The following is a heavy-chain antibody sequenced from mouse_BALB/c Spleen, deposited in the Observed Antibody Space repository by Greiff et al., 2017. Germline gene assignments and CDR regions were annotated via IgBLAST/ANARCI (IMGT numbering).Heavy chain of an antibody. CDR1: GFSLTSYD. CDR2: IWTGGGT. V-gene: IGHV2-9-2*01. J-gene: IGHJ1*01. CDR3: VREGNYWYFDG. D-gene: IGHD2-1*01. Sequence: VQRVESGPGLVAPSQSLSITCTVSGFSLTSYDISWIRQPPGKGLEWLGVIWTGGGTNYNSAFMSRLSISKDNSKSQVFLKMNSLQTDDTAIYYCVREGNYWYFDGWGAGTTVTVSS.